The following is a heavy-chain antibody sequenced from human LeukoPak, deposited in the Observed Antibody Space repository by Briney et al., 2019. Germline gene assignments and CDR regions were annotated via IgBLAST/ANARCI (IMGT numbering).Heavy chain of an antibody. V-gene: IGHV4-4*07. CDR2: IYTSGST. CDR1: GGSISSYY. D-gene: IGHD3-3*01. CDR3: ARDSSKYYDFWSGYNWFDP. Sequence: SETLSLTCTVSGGSISSYYWSWIRQPAGKGLEWIARIYTSGSTNYNPSLKSRVTMSVDTSKNQFSLKLSSVTAADTAVYYCARDSSKYYDFWSGYNWFDPWGQGTLVTVSS. J-gene: IGHJ5*02.